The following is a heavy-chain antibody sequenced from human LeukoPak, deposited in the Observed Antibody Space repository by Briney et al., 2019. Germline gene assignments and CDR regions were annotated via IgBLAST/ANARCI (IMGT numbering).Heavy chain of an antibody. Sequence: PGGSLRLSCAASGFTFSSYSMNWVRQAPGKGLEWVSSISSSSSYIYYADSVKGRFTISRDNFKNALYLQMNSLRAEDTAVYYCARDLYYGDYRDYWGQGTLVTVSS. CDR2: ISSSSSYI. CDR1: GFTFSSYS. D-gene: IGHD4-17*01. CDR3: ARDLYYGDYRDY. V-gene: IGHV3-21*01. J-gene: IGHJ4*02.